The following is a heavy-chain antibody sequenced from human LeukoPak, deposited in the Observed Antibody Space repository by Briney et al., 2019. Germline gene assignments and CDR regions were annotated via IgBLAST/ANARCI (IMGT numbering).Heavy chain of an antibody. CDR2: IYYSGST. CDR1: GGSISPYY. CDR3: ARYYYDTSGYPHYFDY. V-gene: IGHV4-59*08. Sequence: SETLSLTCTVSGGSISPYYWSWIRQPPGKGLEWIGYIYYSGSTYYNPSLKSRVTISVDTSKNQFSLKLSSVTAADTAVYYCARYYYDTSGYPHYFDYWGKGTLVTVSS. J-gene: IGHJ4*02. D-gene: IGHD3-22*01.